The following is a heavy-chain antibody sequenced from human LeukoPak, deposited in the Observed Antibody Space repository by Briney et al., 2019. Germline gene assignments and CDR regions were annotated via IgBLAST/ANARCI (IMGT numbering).Heavy chain of an antibody. CDR3: AQIAVAGRGIFDY. CDR2: INHSGST. D-gene: IGHD6-19*01. J-gene: IGHJ4*02. Sequence: PSETLSLTCAVYGGSFSGYYWSWIRQPPGKGLEWIGEINHSGSTNYNPSLKSRVTISVDTSKNQFSLKLSSVTAADTAVYYCAQIAVAGRGIFDYWGQGTVVTVSS. CDR1: GGSFSGYY. V-gene: IGHV4-34*01.